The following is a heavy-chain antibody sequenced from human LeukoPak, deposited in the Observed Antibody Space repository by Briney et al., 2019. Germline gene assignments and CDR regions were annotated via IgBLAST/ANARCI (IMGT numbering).Heavy chain of an antibody. J-gene: IGHJ4*02. D-gene: IGHD6-6*01. Sequence: GGSLRLSCAASGFTFSSYGMHWVRQAPGKGLEWVAVISYDGSNKYYADSVKGRFTISRDNSKNTLYLQMNSLRAEDTAVYYCAKLVEYSSSSSYWGQGTLVTVSS. V-gene: IGHV3-30*18. CDR1: GFTFSSYG. CDR2: ISYDGSNK. CDR3: AKLVEYSSSSSY.